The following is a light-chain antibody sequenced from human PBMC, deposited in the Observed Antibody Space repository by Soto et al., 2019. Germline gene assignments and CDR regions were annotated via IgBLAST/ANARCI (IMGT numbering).Light chain of an antibody. Sequence: DIRMTQSPSSLSASVGDRFSITWQASQDISHFLNWYQQKPGKAPKLLIYDASSLQSGVPSRFSGSGSGADFTLTISSLQPEDFAIYYCQQSYRTPLTFGGGTKVDI. J-gene: IGKJ4*01. CDR2: DAS. CDR1: QDISHF. V-gene: IGKV1-39*01. CDR3: QQSYRTPLT.